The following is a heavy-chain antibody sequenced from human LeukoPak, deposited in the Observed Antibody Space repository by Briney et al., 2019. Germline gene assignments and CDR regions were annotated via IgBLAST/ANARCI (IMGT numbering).Heavy chain of an antibody. J-gene: IGHJ4*02. CDR3: ARGLVHSYYYGSGSYSKGFDY. D-gene: IGHD3-10*01. CDR2: IYYSGNT. CDR1: VDSISIYY. V-gene: IGHV4-59*01. Sequence: ASETLSLTCTVCVDSISIYYSSCMRHPPEKGREGIGYIYYSGNTNYNPSLKSRVTISVDTSKNQFSLKLSSVTAADTAVYYCARGLVHSYYYGSGSYSKGFDYWGQGTLVTVSS.